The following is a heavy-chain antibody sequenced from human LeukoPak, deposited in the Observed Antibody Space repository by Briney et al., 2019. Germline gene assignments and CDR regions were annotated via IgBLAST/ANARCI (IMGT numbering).Heavy chain of an antibody. Sequence: GESLKISCKGSGYSSTSYWIGWGRQMPGKGLEWMGIVYPGDSNSRYCPSFQGQVTISADKSISTAYLQWSSLKASDTAMYYCARLKYDFWSGYHFDYWGQGTLVTVSS. CDR3: ARLKYDFWSGYHFDY. CDR2: VYPGDSNS. V-gene: IGHV5-51*01. J-gene: IGHJ4*02. D-gene: IGHD3-3*01. CDR1: GYSSTSYW.